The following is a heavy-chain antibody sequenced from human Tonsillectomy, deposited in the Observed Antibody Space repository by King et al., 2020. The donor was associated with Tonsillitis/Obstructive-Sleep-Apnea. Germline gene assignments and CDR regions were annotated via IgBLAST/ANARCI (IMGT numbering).Heavy chain of an antibody. V-gene: IGHV3-53*01. Sequence: VQLVESGGGLIQPGGSLRLSCAASGFTGSSNYMSWVRQAPGKGVEWVSDIYSGGSPYYADSVKGRFTISRDNSKNTLDLEMNSLRAEDTAVYYCARVDCSSTSCFYYYYYYMDVWGKGTTVTVSS. CDR3: ARVDCSSTSCFYYYYYYMDV. CDR1: GFTGSSNY. J-gene: IGHJ6*03. D-gene: IGHD2-2*01. CDR2: IYSGGSP.